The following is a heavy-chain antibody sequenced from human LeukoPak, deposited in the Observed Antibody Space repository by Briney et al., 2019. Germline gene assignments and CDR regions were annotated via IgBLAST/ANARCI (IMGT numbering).Heavy chain of an antibody. V-gene: IGHV4-34*01. J-gene: IGHJ4*02. Sequence: SETLSLTCAVYGGSFSGYYWSWIRQPPGKGLEWIGEINHSGSTNYNPSLKSRVTISVDTSKNQFSLKLSSVTAADTAVYYCARGRLRYFDWLLVSYYFDYWGQGTLVTVSS. D-gene: IGHD3-9*01. CDR3: ARGRLRYFDWLLVSYYFDY. CDR1: GGSFSGYY. CDR2: INHSGST.